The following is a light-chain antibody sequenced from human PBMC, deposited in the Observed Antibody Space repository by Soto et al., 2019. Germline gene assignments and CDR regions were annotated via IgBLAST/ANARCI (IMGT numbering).Light chain of an antibody. J-gene: IGLJ1*01. CDR3: SSYTSDSSYV. CDR1: SSDVGLYDY. V-gene: IGLV2-14*01. CDR2: AVS. Sequence: QSVLTQPASVSGSPGQSITISCTGTSSDVGLYDYVSWYQQHPGKAPPLMIYAVSNRPSGVSNRFSASKSGNTASLFISGLQAEDEADYYCSSYTSDSSYVFGSGTKVTVL.